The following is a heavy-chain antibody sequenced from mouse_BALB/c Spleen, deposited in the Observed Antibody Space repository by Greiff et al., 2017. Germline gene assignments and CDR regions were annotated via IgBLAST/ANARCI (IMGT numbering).Heavy chain of an antibody. CDR2: ISSGSSTI. D-gene: IGHD1-1*01. J-gene: IGHJ2*01. CDR1: GFTFSSFG. Sequence: EVQVVESGGGLVQPGGSRKLSCAASGFTFSSFGMHWVRQAPEKGLEWVAYISSGSSTIYYADTVKGRFTISRDNPKNTLFLQMTSLRSEDTAMYYCARHYYGSSHYFDYWGQGTTLTVSS. CDR3: ARHYYGSSHYFDY. V-gene: IGHV5-17*02.